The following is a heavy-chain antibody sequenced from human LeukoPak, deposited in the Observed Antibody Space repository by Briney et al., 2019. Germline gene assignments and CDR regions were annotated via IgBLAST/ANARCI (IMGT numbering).Heavy chain of an antibody. CDR2: ISYDGSNK. D-gene: IGHD1-26*01. CDR3: ARTSGSYVYFDY. J-gene: IGHJ4*02. V-gene: IGHV3-30*03. CDR1: GFTFSSYG. Sequence: PGGSLRLSCAASGFTFSSYGMHWVRQAPGKGLEWVAVISYDGSNKYYADSVKGRFTISRDNSKNTLYLQMNSLRSDDTAVYYCARTSGSYVYFDYWGQGTLVTVSS.